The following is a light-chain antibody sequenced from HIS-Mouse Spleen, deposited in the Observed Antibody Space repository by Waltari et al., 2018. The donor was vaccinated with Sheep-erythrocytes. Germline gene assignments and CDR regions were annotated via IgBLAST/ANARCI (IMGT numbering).Light chain of an antibody. CDR2: EGS. V-gene: IGLV2-23*01. CDR3: CSYAGSSTPWV. Sequence: QSALTQPASVSGSPGQSITISCTGTSSDVGSYNLVSWYRPHPGKAPKLMIYEGSKRPSGVSNRFSGSKSGNTASLTISGLQAEDEADYYCCSYAGSSTPWVFGGGTKLTVL. CDR1: SSDVGSYNL. J-gene: IGLJ3*02.